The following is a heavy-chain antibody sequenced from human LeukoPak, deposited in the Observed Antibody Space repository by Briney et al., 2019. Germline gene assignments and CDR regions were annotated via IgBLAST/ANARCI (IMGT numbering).Heavy chain of an antibody. D-gene: IGHD3-16*01. CDR1: GTTFGLSA. V-gene: IGHV1-18*01. CDR3: ARDGLRGERFDY. CDR2: ISAYNGNT. Sequence: ASVKVSCKVSGTTFGLSAISWVRQAPGQGLEWMGWISAYNGNTNYAQKLQGRVTMTTDTSTSTAYMELRSLRSDDTAVYYCARDGLRGERFDYWGQGTLVTVSS. J-gene: IGHJ4*02.